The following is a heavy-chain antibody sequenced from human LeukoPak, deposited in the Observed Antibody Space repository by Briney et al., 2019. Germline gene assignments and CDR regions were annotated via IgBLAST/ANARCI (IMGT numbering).Heavy chain of an antibody. J-gene: IGHJ4*02. CDR1: GFTFSSYG. D-gene: IGHD3-10*01. CDR2: ISYDGSYK. Sequence: TGGSLRLSCAASGFTFSSYGMHWVRQAPGKGLEWVAVISYDGSYKYYADSVKGRFTISRDNSKDTLYLQMNSLKVEDTAVYYCATVTLFRGDYYFDYWGQGTLVTVSS. CDR3: ATVTLFRGDYYFDY. V-gene: IGHV3-30*03.